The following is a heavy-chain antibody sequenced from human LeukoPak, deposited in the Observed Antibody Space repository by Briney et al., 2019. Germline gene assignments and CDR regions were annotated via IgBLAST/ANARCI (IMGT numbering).Heavy chain of an antibody. J-gene: IGHJ5*02. CDR2: MITSTNYI. CDR1: GFTFSNYG. V-gene: IGHV3-21*01. CDR3: AGPEGSGSHA. Sequence: GGSLRLSCVAPGFTFSNYGMIWVRQVPGKGLEWVSMITSTNYIYYSNSVEGRFTISRDNSKNSLYLEMNSLRAEDTAVYYCAGPEGSGSHAWGQGTLVTVSS. D-gene: IGHD1-26*01.